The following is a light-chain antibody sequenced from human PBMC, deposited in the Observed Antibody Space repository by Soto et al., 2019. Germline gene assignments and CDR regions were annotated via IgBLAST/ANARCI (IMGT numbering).Light chain of an antibody. CDR3: SSYTSSISYV. CDR2: DVS. J-gene: IGLJ1*01. CDR1: SSDVGGYNY. Sequence: VTVSCTETSSDVGGYNYVSWYQSHPGEAPKLIIYDVSNRPSGVSDRFSGSKSGNTASLTISGLQAEDEADYYCSSYTSSISYVFGTGTKVTVL. V-gene: IGLV2-14*03.